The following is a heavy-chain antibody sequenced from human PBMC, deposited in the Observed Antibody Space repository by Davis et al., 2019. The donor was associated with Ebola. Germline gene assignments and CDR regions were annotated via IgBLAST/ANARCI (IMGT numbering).Heavy chain of an antibody. D-gene: IGHD6-19*01. Sequence: GESLKTPCAASGFTLSNAWMHLVRQAPGKGLEWVGRIKNKTDGGTTHYAAPVKGRFTISRDDSKNTLYLQMNSLKTEDTAMYYCTTLVVAGSWGQGTLVTVSS. CDR3: TTLVVAGS. V-gene: IGHV3-15*07. CDR1: GFTLSNAW. CDR2: IKNKTDGGTT. J-gene: IGHJ5*02.